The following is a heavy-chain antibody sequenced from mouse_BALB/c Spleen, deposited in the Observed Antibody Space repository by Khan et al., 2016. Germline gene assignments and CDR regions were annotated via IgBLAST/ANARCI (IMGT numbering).Heavy chain of an antibody. D-gene: IGHD2-14*01. Sequence: QVQLQQSGAELVRPGTSVKVSCKASGYAFTNYLIEWVKQRPGQGLEWIGVTNPGSGGTNYIEKFKGKATLTADKSSSTAYMQLRSLTSDDSAVYCCAHYYRYDYAMDYWGQGTSVTVSS. J-gene: IGHJ4*01. CDR2: TNPGSGGT. CDR1: GYAFTNYL. V-gene: IGHV1-54*01. CDR3: AHYYRYDYAMDY.